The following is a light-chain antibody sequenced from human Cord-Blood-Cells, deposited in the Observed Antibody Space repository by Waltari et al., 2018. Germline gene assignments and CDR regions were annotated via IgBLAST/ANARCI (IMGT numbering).Light chain of an antibody. J-gene: IGLJ1*01. V-gene: IGLV2-14*01. CDR3: SSYTSSSTYV. CDR1: SSDVGGYNY. Sequence: QSALTQPASVSGSPGQSITISCTGTSSDVGGYNYVSWYQQHPGKAPKLMIYDVSKRPSGVSNRFSGSKSGNTASLTLSGLQAEDEADYYCSSYTSSSTYVFGTGTKFTVL. CDR2: DVS.